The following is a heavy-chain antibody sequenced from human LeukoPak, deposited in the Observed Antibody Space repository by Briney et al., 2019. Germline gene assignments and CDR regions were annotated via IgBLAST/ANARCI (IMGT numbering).Heavy chain of an antibody. CDR3: ARVKSDYGDPNEFDP. V-gene: IGHV4-4*02. CDR1: GGSISSSNW. Sequence: PSETLSLTCAVSGGSISSSNWWSWVRQPPGKGLEWIGEIYHSGSTNYNPSLKSRVTISVDKSKNQFSLKLSSVTAADTAVYYCARVKSDYGDPNEFDPWGQGTLVTVSS. J-gene: IGHJ5*02. D-gene: IGHD4-17*01. CDR2: IYHSGST.